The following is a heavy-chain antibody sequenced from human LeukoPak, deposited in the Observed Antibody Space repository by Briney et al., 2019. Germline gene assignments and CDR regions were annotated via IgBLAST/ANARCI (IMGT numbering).Heavy chain of an antibody. CDR3: ARCGSTSCYTGWFDP. Sequence: ASVKVSCKASGGTFSSYAICWVRQAPGQGLEWMGRIIPILGIANYAQKFQGRVTITADKSTSTAYMELSSLRSEDTAVYYCARCGSTSCYTGWFDPWGQGTLVTVSS. CDR1: GGTFSSYA. D-gene: IGHD2-2*02. CDR2: IIPILGIA. J-gene: IGHJ5*02. V-gene: IGHV1-69*04.